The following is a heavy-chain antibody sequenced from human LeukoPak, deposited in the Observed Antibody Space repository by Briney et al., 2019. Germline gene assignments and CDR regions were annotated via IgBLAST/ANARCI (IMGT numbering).Heavy chain of an antibody. V-gene: IGHV3-13*01. J-gene: IGHJ6*02. Sequence: GGSLRLSCAASGFTFSSYDMHWVRQATGKGLEWVSAIGTAGDTYYPGSVKGRFTISRENAKNSLYLQINSLRAGETAVYYCARGGGYYGSGSYLDHYYYYGMDVWGQGTTVTVSS. CDR2: IGTAGDT. CDR1: GFTFSSYD. CDR3: ARGGGYYGSGSYLDHYYYYGMDV. D-gene: IGHD3-10*01.